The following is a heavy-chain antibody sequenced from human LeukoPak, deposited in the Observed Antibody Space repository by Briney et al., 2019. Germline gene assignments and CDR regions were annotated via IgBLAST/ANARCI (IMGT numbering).Heavy chain of an antibody. CDR2: IYYSGST. D-gene: IGHD3-22*01. V-gene: IGHV4-39*01. J-gene: IGHJ4*02. CDR3: ASQEYYYDSSGYYQESDY. CDR1: GGSISSSSYY. Sequence: SETLSLTCTVSGGSISSSSYYWGWLRQPPGRGLEWIGSIYYSGSTYYNPSLKSRVTISVDTSKNQFSLKLSSVTAADTAVYYCASQEYYYDSSGYYQESDYWGQGTLVTVSS.